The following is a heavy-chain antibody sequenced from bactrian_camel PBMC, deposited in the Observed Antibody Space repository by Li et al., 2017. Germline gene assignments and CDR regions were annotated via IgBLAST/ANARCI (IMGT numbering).Heavy chain of an antibody. V-gene: IGHV3S31*01. CDR3: APDLRLKDGYCYKTDDY. CDR1: GYTYSISSC. J-gene: IGHJ4*01. Sequence: DVQLVESGGGSVQAGGSLILSCVTSGYTYSISSCMGWFRQAPGKGREAVAAIYSVLSATYYVDSVQGRFTVSKGNAKNTLYLQMSSLKPEDTAIYYCAPDLRLKDGYCYKTDDYWGRGTQVTVS. CDR2: IYSVLSAT. D-gene: IGHD2*01.